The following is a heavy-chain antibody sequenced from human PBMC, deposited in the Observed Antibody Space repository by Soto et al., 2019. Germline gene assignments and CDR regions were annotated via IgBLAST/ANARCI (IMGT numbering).Heavy chain of an antibody. CDR1: GFTFSDYF. J-gene: IGHJ4*02. D-gene: IGHD6-6*01. Sequence: VHLVDSGGGLVKPGGSLRLSCAASGFTFSDYFMTWIRQAPGKGLEWVSYIGSRGSPIYYVDSVKGRFTISRDNAKDSRYLHMNSLRAEDTAVYYCARVSSSSLFDYWGQGTLVTVSS. CDR3: ARVSSSSLFDY. V-gene: IGHV3-11*01. CDR2: IGSRGSPI.